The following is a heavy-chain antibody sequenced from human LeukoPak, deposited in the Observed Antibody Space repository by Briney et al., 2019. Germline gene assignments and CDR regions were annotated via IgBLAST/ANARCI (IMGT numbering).Heavy chain of an antibody. CDR3: AQDQGYYGSGSYKEYFQN. CDR2: ISGSGDST. D-gene: IGHD3-10*01. J-gene: IGHJ1*01. V-gene: IGHV3-23*01. Sequence: GGSLRLSCAASGFPFSSYAMSWVRQAPGKGLEWVSAISGSGDSTYYADSVKGRFTTSRDNSKNTLYLQMNSLRADDTAVYYCAQDQGYYGSGSYKEYFQNWGQGTLVTVSS. CDR1: GFPFSSYA.